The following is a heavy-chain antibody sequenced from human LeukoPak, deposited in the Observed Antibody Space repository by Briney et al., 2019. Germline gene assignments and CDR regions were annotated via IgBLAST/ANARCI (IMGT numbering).Heavy chain of an antibody. V-gene: IGHV4-30-2*02. CDR2: IYHSGST. Sequence: SETLSLTCTVSGGSISSGGYYWSWIRQPPGKGLEWIGYIYHSGSTYYNPSLKSRVTISVDRSKNQFSLKLSSVTAAGTAVYYCAGRYSDAFDIWGQGTMVTVSS. CDR3: AGRYSDAFDI. D-gene: IGHD1-26*01. CDR1: GGSISSGGYY. J-gene: IGHJ3*02.